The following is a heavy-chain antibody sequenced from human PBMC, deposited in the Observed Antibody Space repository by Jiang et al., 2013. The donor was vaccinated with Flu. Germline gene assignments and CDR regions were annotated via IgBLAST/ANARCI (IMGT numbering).Heavy chain of an antibody. D-gene: IGHD4-17*01. CDR3: ARDLGMTTVTNRPPNWFDP. Sequence: RTYYRSKWYNDYAVSVKSRITINPDTSKNQFSLQLNSVTPEDTAVYYCARDLGMTTVTNRPPNWFDPWGQGTLVTVSS. V-gene: IGHV6-1*01. J-gene: IGHJ5*02. CDR2: TYYRSKWYN.